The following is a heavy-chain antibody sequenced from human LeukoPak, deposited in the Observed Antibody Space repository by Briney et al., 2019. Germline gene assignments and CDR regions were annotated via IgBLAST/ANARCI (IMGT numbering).Heavy chain of an antibody. CDR2: ISAYNGNT. CDR3: ARDIRGSVYSSSSYYFDY. Sequence: ASVKVSCKASGYTFTSYGISWVRPAPGQGLEWMGWISAYNGNTNYAQKLQGRVTMTTGTSTSTAYMELRSLRSDDTAVYYCARDIRGSVYSSSSYYFDYWGQGTLVTVSS. D-gene: IGHD6-6*01. V-gene: IGHV1-18*01. CDR1: GYTFTSYG. J-gene: IGHJ4*02.